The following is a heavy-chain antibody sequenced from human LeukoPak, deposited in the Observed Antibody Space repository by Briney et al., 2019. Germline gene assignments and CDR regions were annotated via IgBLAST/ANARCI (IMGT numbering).Heavy chain of an antibody. J-gene: IGHJ4*02. V-gene: IGHV3-33*01. CDR1: GFTFSSYG. CDR3: ARGTAGYSSGWLSPFDY. Sequence: PGGSLRLSCAASGFTFSSYGMHWVRQAPGKGLEWVAVIWYDGSSKYYADSVKGRFTISRDNSKNTLYLQMNSLRAEDTAVYYCARGTAGYSSGWLSPFDYWGQGTPVTVSS. CDR2: IWYDGSSK. D-gene: IGHD6-19*01.